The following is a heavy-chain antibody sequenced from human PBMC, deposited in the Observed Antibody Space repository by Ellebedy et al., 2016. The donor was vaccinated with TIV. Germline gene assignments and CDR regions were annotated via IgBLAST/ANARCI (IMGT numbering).Heavy chain of an antibody. Sequence: AASVKVSCKASGDTFNNYAINRARQAPGQGPEWMGGIIPIFGTANYAQKFQGRVTITADESTSTAYMELSSLRSEDTAVYYCARGGTSGYYKDEGYYYYGMDVWGQGTTVTVSS. J-gene: IGHJ6*02. D-gene: IGHD3-3*01. CDR1: GDTFNNYA. CDR3: ARGGTSGYYKDEGYYYYGMDV. V-gene: IGHV1-69*13. CDR2: IIPIFGTA.